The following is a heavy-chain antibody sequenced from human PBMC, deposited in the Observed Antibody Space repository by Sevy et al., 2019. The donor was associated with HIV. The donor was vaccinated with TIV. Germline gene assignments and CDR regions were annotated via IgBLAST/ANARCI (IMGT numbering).Heavy chain of an antibody. CDR2: INSDGSST. D-gene: IGHD1-26*01. J-gene: IGHJ4*02. Sequence: GGSLRLSCAASGFTFSSYWMHWVRQAPGKGLVRVSRINSDGSSTSYADSVKGRFTISRDNAKNTLYLQMNSLRAEDTAVYYCARDLEWELPTTFDYWGQGTLVTVSS. CDR1: GFTFSSYW. V-gene: IGHV3-74*01. CDR3: ARDLEWELPTTFDY.